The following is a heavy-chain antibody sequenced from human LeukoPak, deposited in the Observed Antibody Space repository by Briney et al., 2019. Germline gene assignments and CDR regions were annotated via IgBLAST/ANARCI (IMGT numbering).Heavy chain of an antibody. CDR1: GFSFSSSW. V-gene: IGHV3-21*01. J-gene: IGHJ4*02. Sequence: PGGSLRLSCAASGFSFSSSWMHWVRQAPGKGLEWVSSISSSSSYIYYADSVKGRFTISRDNAKNSLYLQMNSLRAEDTAVYYCARVGPGVGVDYWGQGTLVTVSS. CDR2: ISSSSSYI. D-gene: IGHD3-16*01. CDR3: ARVGPGVGVDY.